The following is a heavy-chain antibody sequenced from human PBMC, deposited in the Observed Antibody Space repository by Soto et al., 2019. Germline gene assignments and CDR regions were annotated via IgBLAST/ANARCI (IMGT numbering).Heavy chain of an antibody. V-gene: IGHV4-59*12. J-gene: IGHJ4*02. Sequence: SETLSLTCAVSGGSISAYSWSWIRQPPGKGLEWIGYIYSRGSTNYNPSLKSRVTISVETSKNQFSLKLSSVTAADTAVYYCARVPDYWGQGILVTVSS. CDR3: ARVPDY. CDR2: IYSRGST. D-gene: IGHD2-2*01. CDR1: GGSISAYS.